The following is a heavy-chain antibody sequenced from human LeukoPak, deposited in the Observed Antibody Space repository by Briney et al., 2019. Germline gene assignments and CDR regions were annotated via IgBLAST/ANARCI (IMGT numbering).Heavy chain of an antibody. CDR2: IYYSGST. J-gene: IGHJ3*02. Sequence: SETLSLTCTVSGGSISSSSYYWGWIRQPPGKGLEWIGSIYYSGSTYYNPSLKSRVTISVDTSKNQFSLKLSSVTAADTAVYYCARENSSSWYPDAFDIWGQGTMVTVSS. V-gene: IGHV4-39*07. CDR3: ARENSSSWYPDAFDI. D-gene: IGHD6-13*01. CDR1: GGSISSSSYY.